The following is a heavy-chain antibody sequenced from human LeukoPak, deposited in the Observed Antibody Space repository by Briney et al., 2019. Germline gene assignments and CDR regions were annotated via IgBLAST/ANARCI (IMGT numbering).Heavy chain of an antibody. CDR1: GYTFTGYY. Sequence: AASVKVSCKASGYTFTGYYMHWVRQAPGQGLGWMGWINPNSGGTNYAQKFQGRVTMTMDTSISTAYMELSRLRSDDTAVYYCARGRGGSYPLFDIWGQGTMVTVSS. CDR3: ARGRGGSYPLFDI. J-gene: IGHJ3*02. V-gene: IGHV1-2*02. CDR2: INPNSGGT. D-gene: IGHD1-26*01.